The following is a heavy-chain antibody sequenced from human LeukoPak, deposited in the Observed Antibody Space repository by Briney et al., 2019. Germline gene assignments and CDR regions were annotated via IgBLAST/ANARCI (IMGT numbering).Heavy chain of an antibody. CDR2: ISDSGGRT. CDR1: GITLSNYG. V-gene: IGHV3-23*01. CDR3: AKRGVVIRVILVGFHKEAYYFDS. Sequence: GGSLRLSCAVSGITLSNYGMSWVRQAPGKGLEWVAGISDSGGRTNYADSVKGRFTISRDNPKNTIYLRMTSLRAEDTAVYFCAKRGVVIRVILVGFHKEAYYFDSWGQGALVTVSS. D-gene: IGHD3-22*01. J-gene: IGHJ4*02.